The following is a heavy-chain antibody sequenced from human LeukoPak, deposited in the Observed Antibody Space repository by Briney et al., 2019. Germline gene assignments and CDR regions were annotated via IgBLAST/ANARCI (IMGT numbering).Heavy chain of an antibody. J-gene: IGHJ4*02. CDR1: GFTFSIYA. CDR2: ISSDGGNR. CDR3: DPHDSSSHF. V-gene: IGHV3-30-3*01. Sequence: PGGSLRLSCAASGFTFSIYAMHWVRQAPGRGLEWVAFISSDGGNRYYADSVKGRFTISRDNSRNTLYLQMNSLRDEGTAVYYCDPHDSSSHFWGQGTLVTVSS. D-gene: IGHD6-6*01.